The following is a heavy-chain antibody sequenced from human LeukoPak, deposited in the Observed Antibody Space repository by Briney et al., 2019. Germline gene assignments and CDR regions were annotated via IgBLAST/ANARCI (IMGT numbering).Heavy chain of an antibody. D-gene: IGHD3-22*01. CDR1: GGTFSSYA. J-gene: IGHJ6*02. CDR3: ARGNYYDSSGYYCYYYGMDV. CDR2: IIPIFGTA. V-gene: IGHV1-69*13. Sequence: SVKVSCKASGGTFSSYAISWVRQAPGQGPEWMGGIIPIFGTANYAQKFQGRVTITADESTSTAYMELSSLRSEDTAVYYCARGNYYDSSGYYCYYYGMDVWGQGTTVTVSS.